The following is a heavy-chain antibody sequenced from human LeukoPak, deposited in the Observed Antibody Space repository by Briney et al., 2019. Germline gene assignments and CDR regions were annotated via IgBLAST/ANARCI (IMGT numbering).Heavy chain of an antibody. J-gene: IGHJ6*02. Sequence: PSETLSLTCTVSGGSISSSSYYWGWIRQPPGKGLEWIGSIYYSGSTYYNPSLKSRVTISVDTSKNQFSLKLSSVTAADTAVYYCAGGMVRGVLKDYYYGMDVWGQGTMVTVSS. CDR1: GGSISSSSYY. CDR2: IYYSGST. CDR3: AGGMVRGVLKDYYYGMDV. D-gene: IGHD3-10*01. V-gene: IGHV4-39*01.